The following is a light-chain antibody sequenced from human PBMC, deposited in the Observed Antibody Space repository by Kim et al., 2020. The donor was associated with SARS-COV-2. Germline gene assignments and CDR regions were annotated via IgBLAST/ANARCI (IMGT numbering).Light chain of an antibody. V-gene: IGKV1-5*03. CDR3: QQYKPYPWT. CDR1: QNINSW. Sequence: DIQMTQSPSTLSAAVGDRVTITCRASQNINSWLAWYQQKPGKAPKLLIYKASSLESGVPSRFSGSGSGTEFTLTISSLQPDDFATCYCQQYKPYPWTFGQVTKVDIK. J-gene: IGKJ1*01. CDR2: KAS.